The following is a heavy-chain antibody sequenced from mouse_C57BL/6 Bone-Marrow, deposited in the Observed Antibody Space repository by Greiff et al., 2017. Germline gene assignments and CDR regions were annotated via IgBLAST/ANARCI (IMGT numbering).Heavy chain of an antibody. J-gene: IGHJ1*03. CDR1: GFTFSDYG. V-gene: IGHV5-17*01. CDR2: ISSGSSTI. D-gene: IGHD1-1*01. CDR3: ARDYYGSSPWNFDV. Sequence: EVKLVESGGGLVKPGGSLKLSCAASGFTFSDYGMHWVRQAPEKGLEWVAYISSGSSTIYYADTVKGRFTISRDNAKNTLFLQMTSLRSEDTAMYYCARDYYGSSPWNFDVWGTGTTVTVSS.